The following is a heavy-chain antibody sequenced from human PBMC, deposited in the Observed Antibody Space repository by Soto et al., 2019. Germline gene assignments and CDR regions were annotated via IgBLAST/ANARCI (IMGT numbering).Heavy chain of an antibody. CDR2: ISGGGSST. CDR3: AKQKNSGWLDC. D-gene: IGHD6-19*01. Sequence: SLRLSCAASGFTFSSYWMHWVRQAPGKGLVWVSPISGGGSSTYYADSVKGRFTISRDNAKNTLYLQMNSLRAEDTAVYYCAKQKNSGWLDCWGQGTLVTAPQ. J-gene: IGHJ4*02. V-gene: IGHV3-23*01. CDR1: GFTFSSYW.